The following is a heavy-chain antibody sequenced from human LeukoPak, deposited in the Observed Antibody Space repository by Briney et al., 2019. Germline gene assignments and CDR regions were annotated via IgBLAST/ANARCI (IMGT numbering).Heavy chain of an antibody. CDR3: ARDGLPAAGDY. V-gene: IGHV3-7*01. CDR2: INLDGSEK. CDR1: GFTFSSYW. D-gene: IGHD6-13*01. J-gene: IGHJ4*02. Sequence: GGSLRLSCAASGFTFSSYWMTWVRQAPGKGLDWVANINLDGSEKYYVDSVKGRFTISRDNAKNSLYLQMNSLRAEDTAVYYCARDGLPAAGDYWGQGTLVTVSS.